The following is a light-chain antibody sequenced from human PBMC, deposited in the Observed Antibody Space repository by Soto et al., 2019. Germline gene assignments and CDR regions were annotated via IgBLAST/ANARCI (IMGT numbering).Light chain of an antibody. J-gene: IGKJ4*01. Sequence: DIQMTQSPSTLSASVGDRVTITCRASQSISSWLAWYQQKPGKAPKLLIYDASNLETGVPSRFSGSGSGTDFTFTISSLPPEDIATYYCQQYDNIPRTFGGGTNVDI. V-gene: IGKV1-5*01. CDR3: QQYDNIPRT. CDR2: DAS. CDR1: QSISSW.